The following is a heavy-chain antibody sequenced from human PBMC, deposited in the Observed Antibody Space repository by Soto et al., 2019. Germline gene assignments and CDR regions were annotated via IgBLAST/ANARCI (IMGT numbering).Heavy chain of an antibody. CDR3: ARDDYGGNSGWFDP. CDR1: GGTFSSYA. Sequence: GASVKVSCKASGGTFSSYAISWVRQAPGQGLEWMGGIIPIFGTANYAQKFQGRVTITADESTSTAYMELSGLRSEDTAVYYCARDDYGGNSGWFDPWGQGTLVTVSS. J-gene: IGHJ5*02. D-gene: IGHD4-17*01. V-gene: IGHV1-69*13. CDR2: IIPIFGTA.